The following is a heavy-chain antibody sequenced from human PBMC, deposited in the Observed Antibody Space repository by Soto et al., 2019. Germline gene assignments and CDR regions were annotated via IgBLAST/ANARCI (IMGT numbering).Heavy chain of an antibody. CDR3: ARAGVYYYDSSGYFNWFDP. D-gene: IGHD3-22*01. CDR1: GGSISSYY. CDR2: IYYSGST. J-gene: IGHJ5*02. V-gene: IGHV4-59*01. Sequence: PSETLSLTCTVSGGSISSYYWSWIRQPPGRGLEWIGYIYYSGSTNYNPSLKSRVTISVDTSKNQFSLKLSSVTAADTAVYYCARAGVYYYDSSGYFNWFDPWGQGTLVTVS.